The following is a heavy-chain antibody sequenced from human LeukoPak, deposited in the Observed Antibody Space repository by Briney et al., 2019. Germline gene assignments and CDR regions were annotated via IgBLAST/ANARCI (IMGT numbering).Heavy chain of an antibody. V-gene: IGHV1-24*01. CDR1: GYTLTELS. Sequence: ASVKVSCKVSGYTLTELSMHWVRQAPGKGLEWMGGFDPEDGETIYAQKFQGRVTMTEGTSTDTAYMELSSLRSEDTAVYYCATPRYYGSGSQYYFDYWGQGTQVTVSS. D-gene: IGHD3-10*01. CDR3: ATPRYYGSGSQYYFDY. CDR2: FDPEDGET. J-gene: IGHJ4*02.